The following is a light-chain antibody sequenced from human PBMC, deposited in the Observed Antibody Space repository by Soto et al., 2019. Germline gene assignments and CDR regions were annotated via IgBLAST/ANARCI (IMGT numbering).Light chain of an antibody. CDR2: GAS. V-gene: IGKV3-15*01. Sequence: EIVMTQSPATLSVSPGESVTLSCRASQSVSGNLAWYQQKPGQAPRLLIYGASTRATGIPARFSGSGSGTEFTLTISSLQSEDFAVYYCQQYNNWLFTFGGGTRVEIK. CDR3: QQYNNWLFT. CDR1: QSVSGN. J-gene: IGKJ4*01.